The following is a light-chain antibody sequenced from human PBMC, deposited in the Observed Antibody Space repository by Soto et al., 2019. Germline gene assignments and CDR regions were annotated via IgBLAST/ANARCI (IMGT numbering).Light chain of an antibody. CDR2: GAS. CDR3: QQYGSSPIT. CDR1: QSVSSSY. V-gene: IGKV3-20*01. Sequence: EIVLTQSPGTLSLSPGERATLSCRASQSVSSSYLAWYQQKPGQAPRLLIYGASSRATGIPDRFSGSGSGTDFTLTIRRLEPEDFAVYYCQQYGSSPITVGQGTRLEIK. J-gene: IGKJ5*01.